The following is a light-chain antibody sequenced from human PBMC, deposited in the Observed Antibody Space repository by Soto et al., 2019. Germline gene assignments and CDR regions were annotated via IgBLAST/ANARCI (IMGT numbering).Light chain of an antibody. J-gene: IGKJ1*01. CDR2: GAS. CDR3: QQYGRSPRT. V-gene: IGKV3-20*01. CDR1: QSVSSGY. Sequence: EIVLTHSPGTLSLSPGERATLSCRASQSVSSGYLVWYQQKPGQAPRLLIYGASSRATGIPDRFSGSGSGTDFTLTISRLEPEDFAVYYCQQYGRSPRTFGQGTKVDIK.